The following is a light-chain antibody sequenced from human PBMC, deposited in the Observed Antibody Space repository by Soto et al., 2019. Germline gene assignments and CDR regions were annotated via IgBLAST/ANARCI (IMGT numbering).Light chain of an antibody. CDR3: QQRRT. CDR2: HAS. J-gene: IGKJ1*01. CDR1: QSVTNS. Sequence: EIVLTQSPATLSLSPGERATLSCRASQSVTNSLAWYQQQPGQAPRLLIYHASNRATGVPARFSGSGSGTDFTLTISRLEPADFAVYYCQQRRTFGQGTKVEIK. V-gene: IGKV3-11*01.